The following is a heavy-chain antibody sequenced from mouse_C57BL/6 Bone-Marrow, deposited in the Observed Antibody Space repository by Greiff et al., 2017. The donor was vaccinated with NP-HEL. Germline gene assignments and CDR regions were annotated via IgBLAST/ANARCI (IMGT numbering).Heavy chain of an antibody. Sequence: VQLQQSGAELVRPGASVKLSCKASGYTFTDYYINWVKQRPGQGLEWIARIYPGSGNTYYNEKFKGKATLTAEKSSSTAYMRLSSLTSEDSAVYFCARWLLQHFDVWGTGTTVTVSS. CDR2: IYPGSGNT. CDR3: ARWLLQHFDV. V-gene: IGHV1-76*01. J-gene: IGHJ1*03. CDR1: GYTFTDYY. D-gene: IGHD2-3*01.